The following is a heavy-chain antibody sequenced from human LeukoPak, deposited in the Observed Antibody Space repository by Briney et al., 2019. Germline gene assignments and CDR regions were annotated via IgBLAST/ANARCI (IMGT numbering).Heavy chain of an antibody. CDR3: AKPVSGGLAVTADWFHP. V-gene: IGHV3-23*01. CDR2: INANSGTT. D-gene: IGHD6-19*01. CDR1: GFASSFYA. J-gene: IGHJ5*01. Sequence: PGGSLRLSCAASGFASSFYAMSWLRQPPGKGLEWVSTINANSGTTSYAASVRGRFTISRDNSKNTLYLQVNTLRADDTATYYCAKPVSGGLAVTADWFHPWGQGTLVVVSS.